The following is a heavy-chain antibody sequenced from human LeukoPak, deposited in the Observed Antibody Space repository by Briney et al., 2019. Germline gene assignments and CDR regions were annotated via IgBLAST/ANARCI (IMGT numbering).Heavy chain of an antibody. V-gene: IGHV1-46*01. CDR3: ARVYTASHSYIDY. D-gene: IGHD5-18*01. CDR2: INPSGSST. J-gene: IGHJ4*02. CDR1: GYTFTSYY. Sequence: ASVKVSCKASGYTFTSYYMHWVRQAPGQGLEWMGIINPSGSSTSYAQKFQGRVTMTRDMSTRTVYMELSSLRSEDTALYYCARVYTASHSYIDYWGQGTLVTVSS.